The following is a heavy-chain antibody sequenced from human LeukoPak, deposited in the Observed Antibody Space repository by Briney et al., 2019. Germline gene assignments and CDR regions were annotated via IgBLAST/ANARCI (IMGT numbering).Heavy chain of an antibody. CDR2: ISSSSSYI. CDR3: ARVYSSGWYMVGAFDI. D-gene: IGHD6-19*01. V-gene: IGHV3-21*01. J-gene: IGHJ3*02. Sequence: GGSLRLSCAASGFTFSSYSMNWVRQAPGKGLEWVSSISSSSSYIYYADSVKGRFTISRDNAKNSLYLQMNSLRAEDTAVYYCARVYSSGWYMVGAFDIWGQGTMVTVSS. CDR1: GFTFSSYS.